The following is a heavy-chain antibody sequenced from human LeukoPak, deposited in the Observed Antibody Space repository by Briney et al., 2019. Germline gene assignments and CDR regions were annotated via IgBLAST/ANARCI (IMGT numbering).Heavy chain of an antibody. D-gene: IGHD1-26*01. CDR2: IIPILGIA. Sequence: SVKVSCKASGGTFSSYAISWVRQAPGQGLEWMGRIIPILGIANYAQKFQGRVTITADKSTSTAYMELSSLRSEDTAVYYCARDSRESLFSGSYGLSNWGQGTLVTVSS. CDR1: GGTFSSYA. CDR3: ARDSRESLFSGSYGLSN. J-gene: IGHJ4*02. V-gene: IGHV1-69*04.